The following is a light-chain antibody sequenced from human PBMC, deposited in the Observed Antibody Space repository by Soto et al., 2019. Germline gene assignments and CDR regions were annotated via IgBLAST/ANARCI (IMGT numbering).Light chain of an antibody. CDR3: CSYAGSSTSYG. CDR1: SSDVGSYNL. V-gene: IGLV2-23*01. J-gene: IGLJ1*01. Sequence: QSVLTQPASVSGSPGQSITISCTGTSSDVGSYNLVSWYQQHPGKAPKLMIYEGSKRPSGVSNRFSGSKSGNTASLTISVLQAEDEADYYCCSYAGSSTSYGFGTGTRSPS. CDR2: EGS.